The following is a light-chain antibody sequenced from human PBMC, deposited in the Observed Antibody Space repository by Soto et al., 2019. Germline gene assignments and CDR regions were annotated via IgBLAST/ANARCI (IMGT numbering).Light chain of an antibody. CDR3: HQYGSSSWT. J-gene: IGKJ1*01. V-gene: IGKV3-15*01. Sequence: EIGMKQSPATLSVSPGERATLSCRASQSVSSNLAWYQQKPGQAPRLLIYGASTRATGIPARFSGSGSGTEFTLTISRLEPEDFAVYYCHQYGSSSWTFGQGTKVDIK. CDR1: QSVSSN. CDR2: GAS.